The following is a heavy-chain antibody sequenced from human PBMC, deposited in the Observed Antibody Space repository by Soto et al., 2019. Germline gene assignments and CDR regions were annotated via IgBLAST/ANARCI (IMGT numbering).Heavy chain of an antibody. D-gene: IGHD3-3*01. CDR2: IYYSGST. V-gene: IGHV4-39*01. J-gene: IGHJ6*02. CDR3: ARHGGGSAYYDFWSGYYTADGMNV. CDR1: GGSISSSSYY. Sequence: SETLSLTCTVSGGSISSSSYYWGWIRQPPGKGLEWIGSIYYSGSTYYNPSLKSRVTISVDTSKNQFSLKLSSVTAADTAVYYCARHGGGSAYYDFWSGYYTADGMNVWGQGTTVTVSS.